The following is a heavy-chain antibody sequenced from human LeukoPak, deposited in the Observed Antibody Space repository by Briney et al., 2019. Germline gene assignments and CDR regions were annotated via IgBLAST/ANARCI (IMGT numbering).Heavy chain of an antibody. V-gene: IGHV1-46*01. CDR1: GYTFTSYY. Sequence: ASVKVSCKASGYTFTSYYMHWVRQAPGQGLEWMGIINPSGGSTSYAQKFQVRVTMTRDTSTSTVYMELSSLRSEDTAVYYCARAAKGYSYGYYYYYMDVWGKGTTVTVSS. D-gene: IGHD5-18*01. CDR3: ARAAKGYSYGYYYYYMDV. CDR2: INPSGGST. J-gene: IGHJ6*03.